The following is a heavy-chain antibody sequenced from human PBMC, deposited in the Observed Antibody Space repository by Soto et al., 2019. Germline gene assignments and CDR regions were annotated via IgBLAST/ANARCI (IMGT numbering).Heavy chain of an antibody. CDR1: GYTFTSYA. CDR3: ASSFTVPAAIGY. Sequence: QVQLVQSGAEVKKPGASVKVSCKASGYTFTSYAMHWVRQAPGQRLEWMGWINAGNGNTKYSQKFQGRLTITRDTSACTAYMELSCLRSEDTAVYYCASSFTVPAAIGYCVQGTLVTVS. CDR2: INAGNGNT. V-gene: IGHV1-3*01. J-gene: IGHJ4*02. D-gene: IGHD2-2*02.